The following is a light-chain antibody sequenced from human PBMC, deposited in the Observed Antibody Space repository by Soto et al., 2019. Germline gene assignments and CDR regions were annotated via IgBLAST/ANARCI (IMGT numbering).Light chain of an antibody. Sequence: EIVLTPSPGTLTWSAGERAPLSSRASQSVSSYLAWYQHKSGQTPRLLIIDASNRATGIPARFSGSGSGTDFTLTISRLEPEDFAVYYCQQYGSSPSITFGQGTRLEIK. J-gene: IGKJ5*01. CDR2: DAS. CDR1: QSVSSY. V-gene: IGKV3-20*01. CDR3: QQYGSSPSIT.